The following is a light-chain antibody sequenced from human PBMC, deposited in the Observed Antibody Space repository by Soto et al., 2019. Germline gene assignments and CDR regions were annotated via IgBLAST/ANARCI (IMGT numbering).Light chain of an antibody. CDR1: QSVSSSF. J-gene: IGKJ1*01. CDR3: HQYGSSPRWT. Sequence: EIVLTQSPGTLSLSPGERATLSCRASQSVSSSFLAWYQQRPGQAPRLLIYGASSRATGIPDRFSGSGCGTDFTLIISRLEPEDFAVYYCHQYGSSPRWTFGQGTKVEI. CDR2: GAS. V-gene: IGKV3-20*01.